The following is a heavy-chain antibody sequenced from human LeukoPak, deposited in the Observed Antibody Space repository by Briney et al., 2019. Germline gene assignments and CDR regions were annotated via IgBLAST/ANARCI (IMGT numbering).Heavy chain of an antibody. J-gene: IGHJ4*02. Sequence: SETLSLTCTVSGYSISSGYYWGWIRQPPGKGLEWIGSIYHSGSTYYNPSLKSRVTISVDTSKNQFSLKLSSVTAADTAVYYCARASDSSSWYGYYSDYWGQGTLVTVSS. V-gene: IGHV4-38-2*02. D-gene: IGHD6-13*01. CDR2: IYHSGST. CDR1: GYSISSGYY. CDR3: ARASDSSSWYGYYSDY.